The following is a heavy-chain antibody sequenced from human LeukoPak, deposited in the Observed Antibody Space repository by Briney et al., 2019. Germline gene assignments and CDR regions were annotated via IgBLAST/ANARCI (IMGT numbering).Heavy chain of an antibody. Sequence: GASVKVSCKASGYTFTIHWVRQAPGQGLEWMGIINPSGGSTSYAQKFQGSVTMTRDTSTSTVYMELSSLRSEDTAVYYCARSEVFSGPLVGYWGQGTLVTVSS. J-gene: IGHJ4*02. D-gene: IGHD6-19*01. CDR1: GYTFT. CDR2: INPSGGST. CDR3: ARSEVFSGPLVGY. V-gene: IGHV1-46*01.